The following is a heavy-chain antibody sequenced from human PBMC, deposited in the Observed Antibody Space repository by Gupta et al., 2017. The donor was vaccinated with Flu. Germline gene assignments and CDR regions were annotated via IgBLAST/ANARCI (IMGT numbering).Heavy chain of an antibody. Sequence: VLQVPGKGLEWVSGINWDNEIIGYVDSVKGRFTVSRDIAKNTLFLRMNGLRPEDTALYHCARLRGGFYYFDFWGRGSPVTVSS. V-gene: IGHV3-9*01. J-gene: IGHJ2*01. CDR2: INWDNEII. CDR3: ARLRGGFYYFDF. D-gene: IGHD3-10*01.